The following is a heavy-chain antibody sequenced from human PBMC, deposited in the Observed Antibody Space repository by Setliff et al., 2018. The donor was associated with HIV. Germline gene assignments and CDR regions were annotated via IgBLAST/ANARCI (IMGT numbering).Heavy chain of an antibody. CDR1: GFTFTRYY. D-gene: IGHD3-22*01. CDR2: INPSGDST. J-gene: IGHJ4*02. CDR3: ATEGSSGYYPFDY. V-gene: IGHV1-46*01. Sequence: ASVKVSCKASGFTFTRYYMHWVRQAPGQGLEWMGIINPSGDSTTYPQKFQGRVTITADESTSTAYMELSSLRSEDTAVYYCATEGSSGYYPFDYWGQGTLVTVSS.